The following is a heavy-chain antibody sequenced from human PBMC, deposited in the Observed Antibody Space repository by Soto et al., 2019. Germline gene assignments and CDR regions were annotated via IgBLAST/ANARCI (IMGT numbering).Heavy chain of an antibody. CDR1: GFTFSSYA. J-gene: IGHJ4*02. CDR2: ISYDGSNK. CDR3: ARGGSGGSRTSDY. Sequence: QVQLVESGGGVVQPGRSLRLSCAASGFTFSSYAMHWVRQAPGKGLEWVAVISYDGSNKYYADSVKGRFTISRDNSKNTRYLRMNSLRAEDTAVYYCARGGSGGSRTSDYWGGGTLVTVSS. V-gene: IGHV3-30-3*01. D-gene: IGHD2-15*01.